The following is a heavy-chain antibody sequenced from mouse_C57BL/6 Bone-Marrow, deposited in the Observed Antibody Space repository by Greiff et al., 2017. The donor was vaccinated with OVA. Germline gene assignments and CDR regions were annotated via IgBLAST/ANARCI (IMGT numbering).Heavy chain of an antibody. V-gene: IGHV5-12*01. CDR2: ISNGGGST. CDR1: GFTFSDYY. CDR3: ARGGVTYAMDY. Sequence: EVQVVESGGGLVQPGGSLKLSCAASGFTFSDYYMYWVRQTPETRLEWVAYISNGGGSTYYPDTVKGRFTISRDNAKNTLYLQMSRLKSEDTAMYYCARGGVTYAMDYWGQGTSVTVSS. J-gene: IGHJ4*01. D-gene: IGHD2-2*01.